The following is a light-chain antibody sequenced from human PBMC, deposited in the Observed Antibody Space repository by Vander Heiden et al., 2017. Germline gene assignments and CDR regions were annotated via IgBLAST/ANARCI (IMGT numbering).Light chain of an antibody. J-gene: IGLJ3*02. CDR1: STNIGAGYD. CDR2: GNT. V-gene: IGLV1-40*01. Sequence: QSALTQPPSVSQAPGQRVTISCTGSSTNIGAGYDVHWYQQLPGTAPKLFIYGNTNRPSGVPDRFSGSKSGTSASLAITGLQAEDEADYYCQSYDSSLSAWVFGGGTKLTVL. CDR3: QSYDSSLSAWV.